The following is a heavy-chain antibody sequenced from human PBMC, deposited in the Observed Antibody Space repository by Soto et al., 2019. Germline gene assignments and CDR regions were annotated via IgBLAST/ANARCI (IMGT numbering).Heavy chain of an antibody. CDR2: IIPIFGTA. Sequence: VQLVQSGAEVKKPGSSVKVSCKASGGTFSSYAISWVRQAPGQGLEWMGGIIPIFGTANYAQKFQGRVTITADESTSTAYMELSSLRSEDTAVYYCARGYCSGGSCYLGDYYYYGMDVWGQGTTVTVSS. V-gene: IGHV1-69*12. CDR1: GGTFSSYA. CDR3: ARGYCSGGSCYLGDYYYYGMDV. J-gene: IGHJ6*02. D-gene: IGHD2-15*01.